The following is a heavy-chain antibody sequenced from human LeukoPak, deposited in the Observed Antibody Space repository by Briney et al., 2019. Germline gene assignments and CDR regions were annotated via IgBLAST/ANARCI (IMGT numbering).Heavy chain of an antibody. CDR2: ISGSSDDI. CDR1: GFTFDNYA. J-gene: IGHJ6*04. V-gene: IGHV3-48*01. CDR3: ARDSGRDGYYMDV. Sequence: AGGSLRLSCAASGFTFDNYAMHWVRQAPGKGLEWVADISGSSDDIHYADSVTGRFTISRDNAKNSVYLQMNSLRVEDTAVYYCARDSGRDGYYMDVWGKGTTVTVSS. D-gene: IGHD1-26*01.